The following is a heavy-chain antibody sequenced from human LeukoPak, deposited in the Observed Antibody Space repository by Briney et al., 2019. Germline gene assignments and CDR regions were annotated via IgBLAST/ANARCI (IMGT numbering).Heavy chain of an antibody. CDR1: GGSISSYY. Sequence: SETLSLTCTVSGGSISSYYWSWIRQPAEKGLEWIGRIYTSGSTNYNPSLKSRVTMSVDTSKNQFSLKLSSVTAADTAVYYCARTNLNYGGNSHLDYWGQGTLVTVSS. D-gene: IGHD4-23*01. CDR2: IYTSGST. J-gene: IGHJ4*02. CDR3: ARTNLNYGGNSHLDY. V-gene: IGHV4-4*07.